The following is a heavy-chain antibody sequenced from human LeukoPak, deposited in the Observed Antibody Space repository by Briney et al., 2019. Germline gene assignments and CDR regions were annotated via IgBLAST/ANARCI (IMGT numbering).Heavy chain of an antibody. Sequence: GASVKVSCKASGGTFSRYAISWVRQAPGQGLEWMGGYIPMFGTASYAQNFQNRVTITADESTSTFSMEVSSLRPEDTAVYVCAGASSKWELSFWGQGTLVTVSS. V-gene: IGHV1-69*13. J-gene: IGHJ4*02. CDR3: AGASSKWELSF. CDR2: YIPMFGTA. CDR1: GGTFSRYA. D-gene: IGHD1-26*01.